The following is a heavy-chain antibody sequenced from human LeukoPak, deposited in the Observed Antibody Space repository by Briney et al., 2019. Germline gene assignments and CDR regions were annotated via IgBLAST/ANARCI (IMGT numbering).Heavy chain of an antibody. V-gene: IGHV4-34*01. CDR1: GGSFSGYY. CDR2: INHSGGT. J-gene: IGHJ4*02. Sequence: SSETLSLTCAVYGGSFSGYYWSWIRQPPGKGLEWIGEINHSGGTNYNPSLKSRVTISVDTSKNQFSLKLSSVTAADTAVYYCASTYCSSTSCRTPVYWGQGTLVTVSS. D-gene: IGHD2-2*01. CDR3: ASTYCSSTSCRTPVY.